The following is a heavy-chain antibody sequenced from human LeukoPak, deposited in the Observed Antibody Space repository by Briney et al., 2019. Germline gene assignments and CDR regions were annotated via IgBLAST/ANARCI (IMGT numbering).Heavy chain of an antibody. Sequence: ASVKVSCKASGYTFTGYYVHWVRQAPGQGLEWMGWINTNSGGTNYAQKFQGRVTMTRDTSISTAYMELRRLRSDDTAVYYCAVGGSGTQYYYYYMDVWGKGTTVTVSS. CDR2: INTNSGGT. J-gene: IGHJ6*03. D-gene: IGHD3-10*01. CDR1: GYTFTGYY. CDR3: AVGGSGTQYYYYYMDV. V-gene: IGHV1-2*02.